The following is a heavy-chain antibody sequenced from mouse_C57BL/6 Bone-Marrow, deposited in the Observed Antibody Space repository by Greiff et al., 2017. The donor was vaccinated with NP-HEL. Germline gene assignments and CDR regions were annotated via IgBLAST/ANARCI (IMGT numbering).Heavy chain of an antibody. CDR1: GYTFTSYW. Sequence: QVQLQQPGTELVKPGASVKLSCKASGYTFTSYWMHWVKQRPGQGLAWIGNINPSNGGTKYTEKFKSKATLTVDKSSSTAYMQLSSLTSEDSAVYYCARRTTVVAPYFDYWGQGTTLTVSS. CDR3: ARRTTVVAPYFDY. D-gene: IGHD1-1*01. V-gene: IGHV1-53*01. J-gene: IGHJ2*01. CDR2: INPSNGGT.